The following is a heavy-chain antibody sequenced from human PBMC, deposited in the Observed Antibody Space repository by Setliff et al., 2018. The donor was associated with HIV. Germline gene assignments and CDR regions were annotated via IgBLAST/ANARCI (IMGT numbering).Heavy chain of an antibody. D-gene: IGHD1-1*01. CDR3: AKAGPPAHNSLDY. J-gene: IGHJ4*02. CDR2: IYYSGSI. Sequence: SETLSLTCVVSGYSISSNDWWGWIRQSPGKGLEWIGYIYYSGSIYYNPSLKSRVTMSVDTSKNQFSLKLSSVTAVDTAVYYCAKAGPPAHNSLDYWGQGTLVTVSS. V-gene: IGHV4-28*05. CDR1: GYSISSNDW.